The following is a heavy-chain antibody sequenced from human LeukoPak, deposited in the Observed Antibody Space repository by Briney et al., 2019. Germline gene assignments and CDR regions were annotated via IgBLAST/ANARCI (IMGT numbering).Heavy chain of an antibody. CDR3: ASASSHRIAAGGDY. CDR2: IYSYGSSR. D-gene: IGHD6-13*01. CDR1: XXTXXNYX. Sequence: XLXCXXSXXTXXNYXXHXXRHAPXKGLVWVSRIYSYGSSRRYADSVKGRFTISRDNAKNTLYLQMNSLRAEDTAVYYCASASSHRIAAGGDYWGQGTLVAVSS. J-gene: IGHJ4*02. V-gene: IGHV3-74*01.